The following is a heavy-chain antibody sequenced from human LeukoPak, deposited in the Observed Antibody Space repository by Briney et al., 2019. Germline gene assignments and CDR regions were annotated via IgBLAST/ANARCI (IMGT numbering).Heavy chain of an antibody. V-gene: IGHV4-31*03. CDR3: ARVAYGDLLWYFDY. CDR2: IYYSGST. J-gene: IGHJ4*02. Sequence: HPSETLSLTCTVSGGSISSGGYYWSWIRQHPGKGLEWIGYIYYSGSTYYNPSLKSRVTISVDTSKNQFSLKLSSVTAADTAVYPCARVAYGDLLWYFDYWGQGTLVPVSS. D-gene: IGHD4-17*01. CDR1: GGSISSGGYY.